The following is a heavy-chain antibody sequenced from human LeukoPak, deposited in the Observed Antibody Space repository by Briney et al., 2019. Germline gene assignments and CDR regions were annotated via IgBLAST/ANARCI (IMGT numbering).Heavy chain of an antibody. CDR3: ARDGEPDYYDSSGYSPDY. CDR1: GYTFTGYY. Sequence: ASVKVSCKASGYTFTGYYMHWVRQAPGQGLEWMGWINPNSGGTNYAQKFQGGVTMTRDTSISTAYMELSRLRSDDTAVYYCARDGEPDYYDSSGYSPDYWGQGTLVTVSS. CDR2: INPNSGGT. J-gene: IGHJ4*02. D-gene: IGHD3-22*01. V-gene: IGHV1-2*02.